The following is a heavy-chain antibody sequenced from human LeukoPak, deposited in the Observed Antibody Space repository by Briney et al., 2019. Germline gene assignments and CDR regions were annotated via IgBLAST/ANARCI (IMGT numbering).Heavy chain of an antibody. CDR3: ARDREVRDGYKGTPNWFDP. Sequence: QPGGSLRLSCAASGFTFSSYSMNWVRQAPGKGLEWVSYISSSSSTIYYADSVKGRFTISRDNAKNSLYLQMNSLRAEDTAVYYCARDREVRDGYKGTPNWFDPWGQGTLVTVSS. J-gene: IGHJ5*02. CDR1: GFTFSSYS. D-gene: IGHD5-24*01. CDR2: ISSSSSTI. V-gene: IGHV3-48*04.